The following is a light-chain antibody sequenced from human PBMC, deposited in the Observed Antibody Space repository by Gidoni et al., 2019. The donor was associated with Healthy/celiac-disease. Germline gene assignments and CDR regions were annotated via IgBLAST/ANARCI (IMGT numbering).Light chain of an antibody. J-gene: IGKJ1*01. CDR2: AAS. Sequence: DIHMTQSPSSLSASVGDRVTITCRANQSISSYLNWYQQKPGKAPKLLIYAASSLQSGVPSRFSGSGAGTDFTLTISSLQPEDFATYYCQQSYSTPWTFGQGTKVEIK. CDR1: QSISSY. V-gene: IGKV1-39*01. CDR3: QQSYSTPWT.